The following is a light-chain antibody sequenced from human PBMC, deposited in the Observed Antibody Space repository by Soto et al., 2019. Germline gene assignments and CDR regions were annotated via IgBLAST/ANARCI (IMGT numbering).Light chain of an antibody. J-gene: IGLJ2*01. CDR3: SSYKTHNTVL. V-gene: IGLV2-14*01. Sequence: QSALTQPASVSGSPGQSITISCTGTSSDVGGYNYVSWYQQHPGKVPKLIIYEVTNRPSGVSNRFSGSRSGNTASLTISGVQADDEANYFCSSYKTHNTVLYGGGTKLTVL. CDR1: SSDVGGYNY. CDR2: EVT.